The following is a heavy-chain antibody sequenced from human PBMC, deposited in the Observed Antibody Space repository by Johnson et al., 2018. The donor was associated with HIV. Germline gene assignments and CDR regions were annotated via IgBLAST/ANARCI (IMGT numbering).Heavy chain of an antibody. CDR2: ISWNSGSI. V-gene: IGHV3-9*01. CDR1: GFTFDDYA. Sequence: VESGGGLEQPVRSLRLSCAASGFTFDDYAMHWVRQAPGKGLEWVSGISWNSGSIAYADPVKGRFTISRDNAKNSLYLQMKSLRAEDTAVYYCARDRWGLKDAFDIWGQGTMVTVSS. J-gene: IGHJ3*02. D-gene: IGHD3-16*01. CDR3: ARDRWGLKDAFDI.